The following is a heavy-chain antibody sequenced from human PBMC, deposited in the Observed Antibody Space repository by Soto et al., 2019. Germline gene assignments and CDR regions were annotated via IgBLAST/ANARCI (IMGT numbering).Heavy chain of an antibody. Sequence: QVQLVQSGAEVKKPGSSVKVSCKASGGSVSNYTLSWVRQAPGQGLQWMGRIIPILGRANYAENFQGRLTIIEYKSTSTAYMELSSLRSEDTAVYFCAGDSAYSNYAFDFWGQGTLVIVSS. CDR1: GGSVSNYT. D-gene: IGHD4-4*01. CDR2: IIPILGRA. CDR3: AGDSAYSNYAFDF. V-gene: IGHV1-69*08. J-gene: IGHJ4*02.